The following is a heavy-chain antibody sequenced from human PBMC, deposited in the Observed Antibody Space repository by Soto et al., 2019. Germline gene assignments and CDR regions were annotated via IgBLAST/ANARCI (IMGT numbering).Heavy chain of an antibody. V-gene: IGHV1-69*08. CDR3: ARDPANYDILTGYYKGYWYFDL. CDR2: IIPILGIA. CDR1: GGTFSSYT. J-gene: IGHJ2*01. D-gene: IGHD3-9*01. Sequence: QVQLVQSGAEVKKPGSSVKVSCKASGGTFSSYTISWVRQAPGQGLEWMGRIIPILGIANYAQKFQGRVTIPADKSTSTAYMELSSLRSEDTAVYYCARDPANYDILTGYYKGYWYFDLWGRGTLVTVSS.